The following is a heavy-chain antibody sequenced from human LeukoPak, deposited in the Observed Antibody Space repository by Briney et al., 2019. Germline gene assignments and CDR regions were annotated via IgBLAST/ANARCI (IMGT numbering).Heavy chain of an antibody. Sequence: GGSLRLSCAASGFTFTNYEMNWVRHAPGKGLEWVSYISNLGNTIYYADSVKGRFTISRDNAKNSLYLQMNSLRAEDTAMYYCARPLMYYYGSETYYWFDRWGQGTLVTVSS. D-gene: IGHD3-10*01. V-gene: IGHV3-48*03. CDR3: ARPLMYYYGSETYYWFDR. CDR2: ISNLGNTI. CDR1: GFTFTNYE. J-gene: IGHJ5*02.